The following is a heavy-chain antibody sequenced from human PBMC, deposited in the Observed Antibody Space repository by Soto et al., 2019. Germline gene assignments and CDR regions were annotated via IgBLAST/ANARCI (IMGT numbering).Heavy chain of an antibody. V-gene: IGHV3-23*01. CDR3: AKEGTSGLYYFDY. Sequence: PSETLSLTCTVSGGSISSSSYYWGWIRQPPGKGLEWVSTISGSGSSPYYADSVKGRFTISRDNSKNTLYLQMDSLRAGDSAIYYCAKEGTSGLYYFDYWGRGTLVTVSS. J-gene: IGHJ4*02. CDR2: ISGSGSSP. CDR1: GGSISSSSYY. D-gene: IGHD6-19*01.